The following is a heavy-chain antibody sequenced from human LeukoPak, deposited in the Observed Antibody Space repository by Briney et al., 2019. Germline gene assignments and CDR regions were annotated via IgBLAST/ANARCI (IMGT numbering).Heavy chain of an antibody. J-gene: IGHJ3*02. CDR1: GGSISSTSYY. V-gene: IGHV4-39*01. CDR2: FYNSGST. CDR3: ARHTRLGYSGYENAFDI. Sequence: PSETLSLTCTVSGGSISSTSYYWDWIRQPPGKGLEWIGNFYNSGSTHYSPSLKSRVTMSVDTSKNQFSLKLSSVTAADTAVYYCARHTRLGYSGYENAFDIWGQGTVVTVSS. D-gene: IGHD5-12*01.